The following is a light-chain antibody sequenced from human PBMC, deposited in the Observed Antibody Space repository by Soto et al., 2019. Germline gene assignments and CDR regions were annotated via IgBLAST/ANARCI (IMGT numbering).Light chain of an antibody. J-gene: IGLJ2*01. CDR2: DVS. V-gene: IGLV2-14*01. CDR1: SSDVGTYNY. Sequence: QSALTQPASVSGSPGQSITISCTGTSSDVGTYNYVSWYQQHPGKAPKLMIYDVSNRPSGVSNRFSGSKSGNTASLTISGLQAEDEADYYCSSYTISTTLGVVFGGGTQLTVL. CDR3: SSYTISTTLGVV.